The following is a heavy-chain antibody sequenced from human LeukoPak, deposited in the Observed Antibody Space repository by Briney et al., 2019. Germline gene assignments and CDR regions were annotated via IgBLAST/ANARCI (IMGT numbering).Heavy chain of an antibody. V-gene: IGHV4-39*01. D-gene: IGHD3-10*01. CDR1: GGSISSSSYY. Sequence: SETLSLTCTVSGGSISSSSYYWGWIRQPPGKGLEWIGSIYYSGSTYYNPSLKSRVTISVDTSKNQFSLKLSSVTAADTAVYYCARPLYGPGSYYDYWGQGTLVTVSS. CDR3: ARPLYGPGSYYDY. CDR2: IYYSGST. J-gene: IGHJ4*02.